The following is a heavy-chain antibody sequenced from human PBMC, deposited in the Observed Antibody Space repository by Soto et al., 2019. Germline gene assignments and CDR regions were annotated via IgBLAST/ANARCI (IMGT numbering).Heavy chain of an antibody. J-gene: IGHJ4*02. CDR1: GGSFSGYY. D-gene: IGHD3-3*01. CDR3: ARGEEYYDFWSDYYPRNGYFDY. Sequence: SETLSLTCAVYGGSFSGYYWGWIRQPPGKGLEWIGEINHSGSTNYNPSLKSRVTISVDTSKNQFSLKLSSVTAADTAVYYCARGEEYYDFWSDYYPRNGYFDYWGQGTLVTVSS. V-gene: IGHV4-34*01. CDR2: INHSGST.